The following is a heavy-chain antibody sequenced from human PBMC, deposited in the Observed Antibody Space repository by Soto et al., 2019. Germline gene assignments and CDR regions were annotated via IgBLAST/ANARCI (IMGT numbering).Heavy chain of an antibody. CDR3: APSGYPAPLFDY. Sequence: QVQLQQCGAGLLKPSETLSLTCAVYGGSFSGYYWSWIRQPPGKGLEWIGEINHSGSTNYNPSLNSRVTISVDTSKNQFSLKLSSVTAADTAVYYCAPSGYPAPLFDYWGQGTLVTVSS. V-gene: IGHV4-34*01. J-gene: IGHJ4*02. CDR1: GGSFSGYY. D-gene: IGHD5-18*01. CDR2: INHSGST.